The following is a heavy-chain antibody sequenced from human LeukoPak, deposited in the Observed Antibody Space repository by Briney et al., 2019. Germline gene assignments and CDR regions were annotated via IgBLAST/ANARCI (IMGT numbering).Heavy chain of an antibody. D-gene: IGHD6-25*01. CDR3: ANDPRGPYY. J-gene: IGHJ4*02. V-gene: IGHV3-23*01. Sequence: GGSLRLSCVASGLTFSTYGTSWVRQAPGKGLEWVSGLSGGGDTTYYADSVKGRFTISRDISKNSLYLQMNSLRAEDTAVYCCANDPRGPYYWGQGILVTVSS. CDR1: GLTFSTYG. CDR2: LSGGGDTT.